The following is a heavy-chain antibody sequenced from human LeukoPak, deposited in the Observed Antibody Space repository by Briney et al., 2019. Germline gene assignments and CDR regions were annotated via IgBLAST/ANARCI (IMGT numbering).Heavy chain of an antibody. CDR2: INPTGGST. CDR3: ARVPFGTGTEVTDI. CDR1: GGTFSSYV. V-gene: IGHV1-46*01. Sequence: ASVKVSCKASGGTFSSYVITWVRQAPGQGLEWMGLINPTGGSTGYAQKFQGRVTMTRDMSTSTVYMELSSLRSEDTAVYYCARVPFGTGTEVTDIWGQGTMVTVSS. D-gene: IGHD1-7*01. J-gene: IGHJ3*02.